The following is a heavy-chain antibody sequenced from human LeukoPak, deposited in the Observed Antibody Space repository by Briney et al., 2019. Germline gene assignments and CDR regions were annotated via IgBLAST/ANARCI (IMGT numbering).Heavy chain of an antibody. V-gene: IGHV3-21*01. D-gene: IGHD3-3*01. CDR2: ISSSSSYI. CDR1: GFTFSSYS. CDR3: ATEVPRWSGYPMDV. Sequence: PGGSLRLSCAASGFTFSSYSMNWVRQAPGKGLEWVSSISSSSSYIYYADSVKGRFTISRDNAKRSLYLQMNSLRAEDTAVYYCATEVPRWSGYPMDVWGKGTTVTVSS. J-gene: IGHJ6*03.